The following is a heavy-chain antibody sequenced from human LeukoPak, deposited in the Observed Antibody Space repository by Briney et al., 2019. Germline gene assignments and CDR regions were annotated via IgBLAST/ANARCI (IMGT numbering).Heavy chain of an antibody. V-gene: IGHV1-18*01. CDR2: ISAYNGNT. CDR1: GYTFTSYG. J-gene: IGHJ4*02. D-gene: IGHD3-22*01. CDR3: ARRVGVYYYDSSGYPDY. Sequence: ASVKVSCKASGYTFTSYGISWVRQAPGQGLEWMGWISAYNGNTNYAQKLQGRVTMTTDTSTSTAYMELRSLRSDDTAVYYCARRVGVYYYDSSGYPDYWGQGTLVTVSS.